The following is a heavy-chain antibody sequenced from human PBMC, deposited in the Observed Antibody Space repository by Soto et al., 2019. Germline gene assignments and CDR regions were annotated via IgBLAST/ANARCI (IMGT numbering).Heavy chain of an antibody. V-gene: IGHV4-59*11. J-gene: IGHJ5*02. Sequence: QVQLQESGPGLVKPSETLSLICTVSGASISSHYWSWIRQPPGKGLEWIGYIYYSGSINYNPSHKSRVTISADTSENQYSLKLSSVTAADTAVYYCARGPTGNNWFDPWGQGTLVTVSS. CDR2: IYYSGSI. CDR3: ARGPTGNNWFDP. CDR1: GASISSHY.